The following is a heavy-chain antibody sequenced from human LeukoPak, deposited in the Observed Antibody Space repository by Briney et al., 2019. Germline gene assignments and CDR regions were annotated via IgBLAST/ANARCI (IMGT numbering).Heavy chain of an antibody. CDR3: AKDIHPLSIAVAGVDY. Sequence: GRSLRISCAASGFTFDDYAMHWVRQAPGKGLEWVSGISWNSGSIGYADSVKGRFTISRDNAKNSLYLQMNSLRAEDTALYYCAKDIHPLSIAVAGVDYWGQGTLVTVSS. J-gene: IGHJ4*02. CDR1: GFTFDDYA. V-gene: IGHV3-9*01. CDR2: ISWNSGSI. D-gene: IGHD6-19*01.